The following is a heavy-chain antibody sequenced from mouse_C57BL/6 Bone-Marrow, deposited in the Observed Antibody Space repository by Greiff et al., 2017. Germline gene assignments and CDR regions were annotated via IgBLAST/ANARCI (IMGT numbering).Heavy chain of an antibody. V-gene: IGHV1-69*01. CDR2: IDPSDSYT. Sequence: VQLQQPGAELVMPGASVKLSCKASGYTFTSYWMHWVKQRPGQGLEWIGEIDPSDSYTNYNQKFKGKSTLTVDKSSSTAYMQLSSLTSEDSAVYYCAVYYGSSLWFAYWGQGTLVTVSA. CDR1: GYTFTSYW. CDR3: AVYYGSSLWFAY. J-gene: IGHJ3*01. D-gene: IGHD1-1*01.